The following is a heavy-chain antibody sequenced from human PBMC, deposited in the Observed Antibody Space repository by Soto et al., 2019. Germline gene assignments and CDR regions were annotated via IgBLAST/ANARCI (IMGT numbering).Heavy chain of an antibody. CDR2: IWYDGSHK. CDR3: ARAVGPFDY. Sequence: QVQLVESGGGVVQPGRSLRLSCAASGFTFSTYGMHWVGQAPGTGLEWVAVIWYDGSHKDYADSVKGRFTISRDNSKNTLYLQMNSLRVEDTGVYYCARAVGPFDYWGQGTLVAVSS. D-gene: IGHD1-26*01. J-gene: IGHJ4*02. CDR1: GFTFSTYG. V-gene: IGHV3-33*01.